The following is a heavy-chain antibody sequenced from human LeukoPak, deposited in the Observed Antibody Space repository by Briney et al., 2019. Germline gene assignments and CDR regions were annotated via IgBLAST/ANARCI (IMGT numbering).Heavy chain of an antibody. CDR3: ARSYSNYVHWYFDL. J-gene: IGHJ2*01. Sequence: PSGTLSLTCAVSGDSISSSNWWSWVRQPPGKGLEWIGEIYHSGSTNCNPSLKSRVTISVDKSKNQFSLNLSSVTAADTAVYYCARSYSNYVHWYFDLWGRGALVTVSS. D-gene: IGHD4-11*01. CDR1: GDSISSSNW. CDR2: IYHSGST. V-gene: IGHV4-4*02.